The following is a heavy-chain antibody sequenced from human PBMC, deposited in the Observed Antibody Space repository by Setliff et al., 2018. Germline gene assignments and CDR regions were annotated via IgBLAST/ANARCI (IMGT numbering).Heavy chain of an antibody. V-gene: IGHV1-69-2*01. CDR1: GYRFIVYY. CDR3: ATDLAIRGVQFDY. CDR2: VDPKDGQA. J-gene: IGHJ4*02. D-gene: IGHD3-10*01. Sequence: ASVKVSCKSSGYRFIVYYIHWVRQTPGKGLEWMGRVDPKDGQAIYAKKFQGRFTITADTSIDTAYMELSSLTSEDTAVYYCATDLAIRGVQFDYWGRGTQVTAPQ.